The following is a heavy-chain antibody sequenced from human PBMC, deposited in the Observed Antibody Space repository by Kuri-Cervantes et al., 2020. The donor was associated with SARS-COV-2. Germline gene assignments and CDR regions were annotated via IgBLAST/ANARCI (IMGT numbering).Heavy chain of an antibody. D-gene: IGHD2-2*02. Sequence: GSLRLSCTVSGGSISSYYWSWIRQPPGKGLEWIGYIYYSGSTNYNPSLKGRVTISVDTSKNQFSLKLSSVTAADTAVYYCARRYCSSTSCYTDYGMDVWGQGTTVTVSS. V-gene: IGHV4-59*12. J-gene: IGHJ6*02. CDR1: GGSISSYY. CDR2: IYYSGST. CDR3: ARRYCSSTSCYTDYGMDV.